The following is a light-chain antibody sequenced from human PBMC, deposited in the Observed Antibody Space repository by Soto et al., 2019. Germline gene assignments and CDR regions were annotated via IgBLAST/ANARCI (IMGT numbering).Light chain of an antibody. J-gene: IGLJ1*01. CDR1: NRDVGIYDF. CDR3: ISYTSDDVRYV. V-gene: IGLV2-14*01. CDR2: EVS. Sequence: QSALTQRASVSGTPGQSITISCPGSNRDVGIYDFVSWYQHHPGRAPKLIVSEVSHRPSGVSNRFSGSKSGNTASLTISGLQSEDEANYYCISYTSDDVRYVFGTGTKVTVL.